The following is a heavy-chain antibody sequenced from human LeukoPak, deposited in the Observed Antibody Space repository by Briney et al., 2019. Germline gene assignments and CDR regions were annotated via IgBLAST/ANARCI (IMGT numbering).Heavy chain of an antibody. CDR2: ISSSSSYT. D-gene: IGHD5/OR15-5a*01. J-gene: IGHJ4*02. V-gene: IGHV3-11*05. CDR3: VRAVSVSSYYFDC. CDR1: GFTFSDYY. Sequence: KPGGSLRLSCAASGFTFSDYYMSWIRRAPGKGLEWISYISSSSSYTNYVDSVKGRFTISRDNAKNSLYLQMNSLRAEDTAVYYCVRAVSVSSYYFDCWGQGTLVTVSS.